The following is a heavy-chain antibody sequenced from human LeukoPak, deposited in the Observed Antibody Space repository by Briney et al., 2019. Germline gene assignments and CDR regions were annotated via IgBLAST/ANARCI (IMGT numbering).Heavy chain of an antibody. CDR1: GFTFSSYE. CDR2: IKTKTDGGTT. V-gene: IGHV3-15*01. CDR3: TTGYYDILTGYFSFDY. D-gene: IGHD3-9*01. J-gene: IGHJ4*02. Sequence: GGSLRLSCAASGFTFSSYEMNWVRQAPGKGLEWVGRIKTKTDGGTTDYAAPVKGRFTISRDDSKNTLYPQMNNLKTEDTAVYFCTTGYYDILTGYFSFDYWGQGTLVTVSS.